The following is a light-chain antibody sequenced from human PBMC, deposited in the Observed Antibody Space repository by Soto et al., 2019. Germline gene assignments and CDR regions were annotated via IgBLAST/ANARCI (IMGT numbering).Light chain of an antibody. CDR3: SSYTSSSTSVV. CDR2: DVS. CDR1: SSDIGTYNY. J-gene: IGLJ2*01. V-gene: IGLV2-14*01. Sequence: QSALTLPASVSGSPGQSITISCTGTSSDIGTYNYVSWYQQHPGKAPKLMIYDVSNRPSGVSDRFSGSKSGNTASLTISGLQAEDEADYYCSSYTSSSTSVVFGGGTKLTVL.